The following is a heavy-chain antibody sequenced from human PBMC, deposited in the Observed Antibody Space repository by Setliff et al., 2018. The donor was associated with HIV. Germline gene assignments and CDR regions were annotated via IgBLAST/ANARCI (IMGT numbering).Heavy chain of an antibody. CDR2: IKPGGGSA. J-gene: IGHJ4*02. CDR3: ARVHMSSGWYVDY. CDR1: GYTFTTHY. V-gene: IGHV1-46*01. Sequence: ASVKVSCKAFGYTFTTHYIHWVRQAPGQGLEWMGMIKPGGGSASYAQKFQGRVTMTSDPSTSTVYMQLSSLKLDDTAFYYCARVHMSSGWYVDYWGQGTLVTVSS. D-gene: IGHD6-19*01.